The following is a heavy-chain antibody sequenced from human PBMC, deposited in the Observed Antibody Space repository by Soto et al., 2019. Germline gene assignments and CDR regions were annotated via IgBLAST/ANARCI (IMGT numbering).Heavy chain of an antibody. Sequence: SQTLSLTCAISVDSVSNNSAAWNWIRQSPSRGLEWLGRTYYRSKWYNDYAVSVKSRITINPDTSKNQFSLHLNSVTPEDTAVYYCARDSVAVPERFDYWGQGTLVTVSS. CDR3: ARDSVAVPERFDY. D-gene: IGHD6-19*01. CDR1: VDSVSNNSAA. J-gene: IGHJ4*02. CDR2: TYYRSKWYN. V-gene: IGHV6-1*01.